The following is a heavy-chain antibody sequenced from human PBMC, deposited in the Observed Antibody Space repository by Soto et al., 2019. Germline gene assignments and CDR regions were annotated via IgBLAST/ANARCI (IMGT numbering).Heavy chain of an antibody. V-gene: IGHV5-51*01. CDR2: IYPGDSDT. D-gene: IGHD5-12*01. Sequence: PGESLKISCKGSGYRFTSYWIGWVRQMPGKGLEWMGIIYPGDSDTRYSPSFQGQVTISADKSISTAYLQWSSLKASDTAMYYCASPGDGYNYDYYYGMDVWGQGTTVTVSS. CDR3: ASPGDGYNYDYYYGMDV. J-gene: IGHJ6*02. CDR1: GYRFTSYW.